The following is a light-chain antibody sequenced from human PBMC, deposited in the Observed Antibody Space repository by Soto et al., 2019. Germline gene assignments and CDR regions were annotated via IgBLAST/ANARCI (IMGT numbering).Light chain of an antibody. Sequence: DIQMTQSPSTLSASVGDRVTITCRASQSISSWLAWYQQKPGKAPKLLIYKASSLESGVPSRFSGSGSGTEFTLTISSLQPDDFATYYCQKYNSYSQTFGPGTKGDIK. J-gene: IGKJ3*01. V-gene: IGKV1-5*03. CDR1: QSISSW. CDR2: KAS. CDR3: QKYNSYSQT.